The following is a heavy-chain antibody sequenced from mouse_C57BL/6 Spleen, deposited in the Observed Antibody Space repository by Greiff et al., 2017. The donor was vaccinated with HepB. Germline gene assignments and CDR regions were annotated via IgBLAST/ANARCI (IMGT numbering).Heavy chain of an antibody. V-gene: IGHV3-6*01. CDR3: ARAPFSGAMDY. CDR1: GYSITSGYY. J-gene: IGHJ4*01. Sequence: DVQLQESGPGLVKPSQSLSLTCSVTGYSITSGYYWNWIRQFPGNKLEWMGYISYDGSNNYNPSLKNRTSITRDTSKNQFFLKLNCVTTEDTATYYCARAPFSGAMDYWGQGTSVTVSS. CDR2: ISYDGSN.